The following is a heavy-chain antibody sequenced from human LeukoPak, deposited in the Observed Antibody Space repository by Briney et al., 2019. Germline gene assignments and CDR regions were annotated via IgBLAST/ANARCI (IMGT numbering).Heavy chain of an antibody. CDR3: ARDHSSDWYSLVVTSEYFQH. J-gene: IGHJ1*01. CDR1: GFTFSSYG. Sequence: PGGSLRLSCAASGFTFSSYGMHWVRQAPGKGLEWVAVISYDGSNKYYADSVKGRFTISRDNAKNSLYLQMNNLRDEDTAMYYCARDHSSDWYSLVVTSEYFQHWGQGTLVTVSS. CDR2: ISYDGSNK. D-gene: IGHD6-19*01. V-gene: IGHV3-30*03.